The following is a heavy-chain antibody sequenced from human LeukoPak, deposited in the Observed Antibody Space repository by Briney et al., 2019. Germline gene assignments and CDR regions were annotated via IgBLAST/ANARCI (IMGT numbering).Heavy chain of an antibody. J-gene: IGHJ5*02. CDR1: GGSISSYY. CDR3: ARDTYYYDSSGYYHNWFDP. CDR2: IYYSGST. D-gene: IGHD3-22*01. Sequence: PSETLSLTCTVSGGSISSYYWSWIRQPPGKGLEWIGYIYYSGSTNYNPSLKSRVTISVDTSKYQFSLKLSSVTAADTAVYYCARDTYYYDSSGYYHNWFDPWGQGTLVTVSS. V-gene: IGHV4-59*01.